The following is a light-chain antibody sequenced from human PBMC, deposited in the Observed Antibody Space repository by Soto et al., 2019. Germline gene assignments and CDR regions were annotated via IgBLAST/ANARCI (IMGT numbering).Light chain of an antibody. J-gene: IGKJ4*01. CDR1: QDISNY. CDR3: QQYDNLPLT. V-gene: IGKV1-33*01. Sequence: DIQMTQSPSSLSASVGDSVTLTCQASQDISNYLNWYQQKPGKAPKLLIYDASNLETGVTSRFSGSGSGTDFTLTISSLQPEDIATYYCQQYDNLPLTFGGGTKVEIK. CDR2: DAS.